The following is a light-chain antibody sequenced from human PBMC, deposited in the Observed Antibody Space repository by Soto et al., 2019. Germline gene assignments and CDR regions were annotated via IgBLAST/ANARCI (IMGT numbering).Light chain of an antibody. Sequence: EIVFTQSPGTLSLSPWERATLSCRASQSVSSSYLAWYQQKPXXAPRLLIYGASNRATGIPARFSGSGSGTDFTLTISRLEPEDSAVYYCQQYGRTFGGGTKV. J-gene: IGKJ4*01. CDR2: GAS. CDR3: QQYGRT. V-gene: IGKV3-20*01. CDR1: QSVSSSY.